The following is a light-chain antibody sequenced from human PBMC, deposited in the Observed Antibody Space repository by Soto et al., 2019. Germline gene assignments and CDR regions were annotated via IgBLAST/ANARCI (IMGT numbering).Light chain of an antibody. CDR1: QSVLYSSNNKTY. CDR3: QQSYSTLRGT. J-gene: IGKJ5*01. Sequence: DIVMTQSPDSLAVSLGERATINCKSSQSVLYSSNNKTYLAWYQQKPGQPPKLLIYWASTRESGVPDRFSGSGSGTDFTLTISSLQAEDVAVYCCQQSYSTLRGTFGQGTRLEIK. CDR2: WAS. V-gene: IGKV4-1*01.